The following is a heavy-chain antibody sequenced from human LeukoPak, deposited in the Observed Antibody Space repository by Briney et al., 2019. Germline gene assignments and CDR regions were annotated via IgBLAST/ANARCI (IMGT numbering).Heavy chain of an antibody. CDR3: AKSRRAATDNAFDM. CDR1: GFTFSKYG. D-gene: IGHD6-13*01. CDR2: TSSCGGAT. J-gene: IGHJ3*02. V-gene: IGHV3-23*01. Sequence: HPGGSLRLSCAASGFTFSKYGMTWVRPAPGKGLEWDSGTSSCGGATNYADSVEGRSTICRDNSKNTLFLQMSSLMAEDTAIYFCAKSRRAATDNAFDMWGQGTMVT.